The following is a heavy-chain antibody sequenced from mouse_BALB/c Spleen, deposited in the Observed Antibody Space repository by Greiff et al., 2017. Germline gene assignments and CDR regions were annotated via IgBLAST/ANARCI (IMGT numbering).Heavy chain of an antibody. CDR1: GFSLTSYG. Sequence: VQGVESGPGLVAPSQSLSITCTVSGFSLTSYGVHWVRQPPGKGLEWLGVIWAGGSTNYNSALMSRLSISKDNSKSQVFLKMNSLQTDDTAMYYCARYYDYDGAWFAYWGQGTLVTVSA. V-gene: IGHV2-9*02. CDR2: IWAGGST. J-gene: IGHJ3*01. CDR3: ARYYDYDGAWFAY. D-gene: IGHD2-4*01.